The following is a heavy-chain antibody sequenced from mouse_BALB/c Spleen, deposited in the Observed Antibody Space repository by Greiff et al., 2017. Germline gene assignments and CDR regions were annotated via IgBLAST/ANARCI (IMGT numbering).Heavy chain of an antibody. CDR3: ARQSMITGEFDY. D-gene: IGHD2-4*01. V-gene: IGHV5-17*02. CDR2: ISSGSSTI. Sequence: EVQGVESGGGLVQPGGSRKLSCAASGFTFSSFGMHWVRQAPEKGLEWVAYISSGSSTIYYADTVKGRFTISRDNPKNTLFLQMTSLRSEDTAMYYCARQSMITGEFDYWGQGTTLTVSS. CDR1: GFTFSSFG. J-gene: IGHJ2*01.